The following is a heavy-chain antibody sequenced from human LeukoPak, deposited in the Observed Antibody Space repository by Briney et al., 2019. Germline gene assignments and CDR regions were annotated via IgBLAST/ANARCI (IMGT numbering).Heavy chain of an antibody. D-gene: IGHD3-10*01. Sequence: SETLSLTCTVSGGSISSYYWSWIRQPAGKGLEWIGRIYTSGSTNYNPSLKSRVTMSVDTSKNQFSLKLSSVTAADTAVYYCARHGIGLGSGTNFDYWGQGTLVTVSS. CDR2: IYTSGST. CDR1: GGSISSYY. J-gene: IGHJ4*02. V-gene: IGHV4-4*07. CDR3: ARHGIGLGSGTNFDY.